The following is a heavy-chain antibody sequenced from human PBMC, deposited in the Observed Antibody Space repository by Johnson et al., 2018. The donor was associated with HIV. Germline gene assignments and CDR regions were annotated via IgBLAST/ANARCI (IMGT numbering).Heavy chain of an antibody. CDR3: ANYAGLGAFDI. V-gene: IGHV3-11*01. Sequence: QVQLVESGGGWVKPGGSLRLSCAASRFTFSDYYMTWIRQAPGKGLEWVSYISSSGNTIYYADSVKGRFTISRDNSKNTLHLQMNSLRAEDTAVYYCANYAGLGAFDIWGQGTMVTVSS. CDR2: ISSSGNTI. CDR1: RFTFSDYY. D-gene: IGHD1-7*01. J-gene: IGHJ3*02.